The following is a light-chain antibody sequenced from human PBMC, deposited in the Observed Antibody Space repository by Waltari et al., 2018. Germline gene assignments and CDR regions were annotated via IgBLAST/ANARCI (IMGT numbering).Light chain of an antibody. CDR1: QSLLQSDGYIH. V-gene: IGKV2-28*01. Sequence: VMTQSPVSPPVTHGETDYIYGRSSQSLLQSDGYIHLDLHQQKPVQSEQLLIYLANNRASGVPDRFSGSGSGTDFTLKISRVEAEDVGVYDCMQALQTPYTFGQGTKLEIK. CDR3: MQALQTPYT. CDR2: LAN. J-gene: IGKJ2*01.